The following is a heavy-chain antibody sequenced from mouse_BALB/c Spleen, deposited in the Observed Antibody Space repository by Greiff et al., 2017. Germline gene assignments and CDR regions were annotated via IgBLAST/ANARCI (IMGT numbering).Heavy chain of an antibody. CDR3: ARDYGSSYDAMDY. CDR2: ISSGSSTI. D-gene: IGHD1-1*01. Sequence: EVMLVESGGGLVQPGGSRKLSCAASGFTFSSFGMHWVRQAPEKGLEWVAYISSGSSTIYYADTVKGRFTISRDNPKNTLFLQMTSLRSEDTAMYDCARDYGSSYDAMDYWGQGTSVTVSS. J-gene: IGHJ4*01. CDR1: GFTFSSFG. V-gene: IGHV5-17*02.